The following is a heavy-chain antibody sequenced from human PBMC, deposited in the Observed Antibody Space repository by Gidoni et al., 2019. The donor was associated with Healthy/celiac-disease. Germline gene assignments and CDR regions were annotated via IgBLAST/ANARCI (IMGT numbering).Heavy chain of an antibody. CDR3: AREAWLTAALGERYYYYGMDV. D-gene: IGHD5-12*01. Sequence: QVQLQQSGPGLVKPSQTLSLTCAISGDSVSSNSAAWNWIRQSPSRGLEWLGRTYYRSKWYNDYAVSVKSRITINPDTSKNQFSLQLNSVTPEDTAVYYCAREAWLTAALGERYYYYGMDVWGQGTTVTVSS. CDR1: GDSVSSNSAA. CDR2: TYYRSKWYN. V-gene: IGHV6-1*01. J-gene: IGHJ6*02.